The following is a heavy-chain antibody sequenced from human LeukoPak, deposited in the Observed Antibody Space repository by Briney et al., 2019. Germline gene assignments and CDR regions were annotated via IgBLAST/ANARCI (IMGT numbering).Heavy chain of an antibody. CDR3: ARASPSGYDY. CDR1: GFTFSTYW. J-gene: IGHJ4*02. CDR2: IGSGSSPI. V-gene: IGHV3-48*02. D-gene: IGHD3-22*01. Sequence: GGSLRLSCAASGFTFSTYWMTWVRQAPGKGLEWVSYIGSGSSPIYYADSVKGRFIMSRDNAKNSLYLQMNSLRDEDAAVYYCARASPSGYDYWGQGTLVTVSS.